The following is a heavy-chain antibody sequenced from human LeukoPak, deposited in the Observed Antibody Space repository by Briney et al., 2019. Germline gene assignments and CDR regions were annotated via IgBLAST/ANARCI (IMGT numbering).Heavy chain of an antibody. Sequence: PSETLSLTCTVSGGSINSAGYYWSWIRQHPGKGLEWIGYIYYSGNTYYNPSLKSRVAISVDTSKNQFSLKLSSVTAADTAVYYCATEGTYSSSWYSALDYWAREPWSPSPQ. CDR1: GGSINSAGYY. D-gene: IGHD6-13*01. J-gene: IGHJ4*02. CDR2: IYYSGNT. CDR3: ATEGTYSSSWYSALDY. V-gene: IGHV4-31*03.